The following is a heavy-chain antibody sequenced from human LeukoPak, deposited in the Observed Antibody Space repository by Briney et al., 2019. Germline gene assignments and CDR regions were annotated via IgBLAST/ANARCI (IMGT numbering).Heavy chain of an antibody. CDR1: GFTFSIYA. CDR2: IGGGGSTT. CDR3: ARRGDSSGWNFDY. J-gene: IGHJ4*02. D-gene: IGHD6-19*01. Sequence: PGGSLGLSCVASGFTFSIYAMNWVRQAPGKGLEWVSAIGGGGSTTYYAGFVKGRFTISRDNSRNTIYLQLDSLSAEDTAVYYCARRGDSSGWNFDYWGQGALVTVSS. V-gene: IGHV3-23*01.